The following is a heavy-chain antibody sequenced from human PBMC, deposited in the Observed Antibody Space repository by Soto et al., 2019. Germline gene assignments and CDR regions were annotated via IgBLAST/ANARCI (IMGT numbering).Heavy chain of an antibody. D-gene: IGHD3-3*01. CDR1: GGSIDDYY. J-gene: IGHJ4*02. CDR2: IYHSGGT. Sequence: QVQLQESGPGLVAPSDTLSLTCSVSGGSIDDYYWSWIRQPPGKGLEWVAFIYHSGGTDYSPSLQSRVSLSVDTSKNQFSLRLTSVPAADTAVYYCARVRVDADDLFYFDSWGEGTLVTVSS. CDR3: ARVRVDADDLFYFDS. V-gene: IGHV4-59*07.